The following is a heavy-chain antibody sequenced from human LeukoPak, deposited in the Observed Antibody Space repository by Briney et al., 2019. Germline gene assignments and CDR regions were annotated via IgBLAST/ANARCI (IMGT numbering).Heavy chain of an antibody. J-gene: IGHJ4*02. V-gene: IGHV3-48*03. D-gene: IGHD6-13*01. CDR3: ARDLPLKGIANLDY. Sequence: PGGSLRLSCAASGFTFSSYEMNWVRQAPGKGLEWVSYMSSSGSTIYYADSVKGRFTISRDNAKNSLYLQMNSLRAEDTAVYYCARDLPLKGIANLDYWGQETVLTVSS. CDR1: GFTFSSYE. CDR2: MSSSGSTI.